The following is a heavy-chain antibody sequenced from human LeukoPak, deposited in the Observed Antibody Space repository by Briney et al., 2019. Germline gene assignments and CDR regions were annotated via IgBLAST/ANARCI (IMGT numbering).Heavy chain of an antibody. CDR2: VYYSGST. CDR1: GGSIRSSTYF. CDR3: ARGDLDSSGYWYYFDY. Sequence: SETLSLTCTVSGGSIRSSTYFWGWIRQPPGKGLEWIGSVYYSGSTNYNPSLKSRVTMSVDTSKNQFSLKLSSVTAADTAVYYCARGDLDSSGYWYYFDYWGQGTLVTVSS. V-gene: IGHV4-39*07. D-gene: IGHD3-22*01. J-gene: IGHJ4*02.